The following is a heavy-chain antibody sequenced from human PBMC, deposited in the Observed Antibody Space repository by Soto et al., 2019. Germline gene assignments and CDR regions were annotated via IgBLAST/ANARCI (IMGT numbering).Heavy chain of an antibody. Sequence: SETLSLTCTVSGGSISSYYWSWIRQPPGKGLEWIGYIYYSGSTNYNPSLKSRVSISVDTSKNQISLRLSSVTAADTAVYYCARGDNFGGNYYFDYWGLGTLVTVSS. CDR3: ARGDNFGGNYYFDY. CDR1: GGSISSYY. J-gene: IGHJ4*01. CDR2: IYYSGST. V-gene: IGHV4-59*12. D-gene: IGHD3-10*01.